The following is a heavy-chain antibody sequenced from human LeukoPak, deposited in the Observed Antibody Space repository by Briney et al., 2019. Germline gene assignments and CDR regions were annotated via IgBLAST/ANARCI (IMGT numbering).Heavy chain of an antibody. V-gene: IGHV3-11*06. D-gene: IGHD5-12*01. Sequence: GGSLRLSCAASAFTFSDYYMSWIRQAPGKGLEWVSSISSTSTDIFHADSVKGRFTISRDNAKNSVYLQMTSLRPEDTAVYYCSRDRLGGLDLWGQGTLVTVSS. J-gene: IGHJ5*02. CDR1: AFTFSDYY. CDR3: SRDRLGGLDL. CDR2: ISSTSTDI.